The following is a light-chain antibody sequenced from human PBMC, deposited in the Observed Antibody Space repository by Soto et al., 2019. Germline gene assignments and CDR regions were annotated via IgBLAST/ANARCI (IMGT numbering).Light chain of an antibody. CDR1: SSDVGGYNY. Sequence: HSVLNQPPSAYGSAGQSVAITCTGTSSDVGGYNYVSWYQQHPGKAPKLMIYEVNKRPSGVPDRFSGSKSGNTASLTVSGLQAEDEADYYCSSYAGSSNVFGTGTKVTVL. J-gene: IGLJ1*01. V-gene: IGLV2-8*01. CDR3: SSYAGSSNV. CDR2: EVN.